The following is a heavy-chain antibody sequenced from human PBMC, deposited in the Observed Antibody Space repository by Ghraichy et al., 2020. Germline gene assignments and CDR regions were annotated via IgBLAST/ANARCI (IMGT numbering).Heavy chain of an antibody. CDR3: ARVLGYDFWSGYYTHLGWFDP. Sequence: GGSLRLSCAASGFTFSSYSMNWVRQAPGKGLEWVSSISSSSSYIYYADSVKGRFTISRDNAKNSLYLQMNSLRAEDTAVYYCARVLGYDFWSGYYTHLGWFDPWGQGTLVTVSS. D-gene: IGHD3-3*01. CDR1: GFTFSSYS. V-gene: IGHV3-21*01. J-gene: IGHJ5*02. CDR2: ISSSSSYI.